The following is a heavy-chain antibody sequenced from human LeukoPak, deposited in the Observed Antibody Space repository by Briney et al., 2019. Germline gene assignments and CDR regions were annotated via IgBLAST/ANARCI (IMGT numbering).Heavy chain of an antibody. J-gene: IGHJ5*02. Sequence: SETLSLTCTVSGGSISSSSYYWGWIRQPPGKGLEWIGSIYYSGSTYYNPSLKSRVTVSVDTSKNQFSLKLSSVTAADTAVYYCASPSSGPTPWGQGTLVTVSS. D-gene: IGHD3-22*01. CDR3: ASPSSGPTP. CDR2: IYYSGST. CDR1: GGSISSSSYY. V-gene: IGHV4-39*01.